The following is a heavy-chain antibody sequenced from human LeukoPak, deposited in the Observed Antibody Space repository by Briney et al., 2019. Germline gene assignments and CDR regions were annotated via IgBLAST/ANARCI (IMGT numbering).Heavy chain of an antibody. Sequence: SETLSLTCAVDGGSFSGYYWGWVRQPPGKGLEWSGEINQRGSTNYNPSLKSRVTISVDTSKDQFSLKLSSVPAADTAVYYCASGHCSSTSCLEGRWFDPWGQGTLVTVSS. CDR2: INQRGST. V-gene: IGHV4-34*01. CDR1: GGSFSGYY. J-gene: IGHJ5*02. CDR3: ASGHCSSTSCLEGRWFDP. D-gene: IGHD2-2*01.